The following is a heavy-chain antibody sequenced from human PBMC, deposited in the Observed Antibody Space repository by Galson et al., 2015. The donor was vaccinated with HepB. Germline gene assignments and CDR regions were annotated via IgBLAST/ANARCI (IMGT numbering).Heavy chain of an antibody. CDR2: ISSSSSTI. V-gene: IGHV3-48*03. D-gene: IGHD3-16*01. J-gene: IGHJ4*02. Sequence: SLRLYCAASGFDFSTHDMNWVRQAPGKGLEWISYISSSSSTIYYAASVKGRFTISRDNAKNSLYLQMNGLRAEDTAVYFCVRPHQGWGTTDYWGQGTLVTVSS. CDR3: VRPHQGWGTTDY. CDR1: GFDFSTHD.